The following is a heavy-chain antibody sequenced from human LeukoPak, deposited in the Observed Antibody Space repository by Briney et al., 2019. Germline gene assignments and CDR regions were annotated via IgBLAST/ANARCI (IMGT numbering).Heavy chain of an antibody. CDR1: GGTFSSYA. CDR3: ARYRQVAPAFVDY. V-gene: IGHV1-69*13. J-gene: IGHJ4*02. D-gene: IGHD2-15*01. Sequence: ASVKVSCKASGGTFSSYAISWVRQAPGQGLEWMGGIIPIFGTANYAQKFQGRVTITADESTSTAYMELSSLRSEDTAVYYCARYRQVAPAFVDYWGQGTLVTVSS. CDR2: IIPIFGTA.